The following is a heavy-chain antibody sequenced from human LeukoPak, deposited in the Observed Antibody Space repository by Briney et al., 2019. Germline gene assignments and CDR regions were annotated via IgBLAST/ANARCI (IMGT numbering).Heavy chain of an antibody. V-gene: IGHV1-18*01. CDR2: ISAYNGNT. J-gene: IGHJ6*02. CDR3: ARVSPTDCYYGMDV. CDR1: GYTFTSYG. D-gene: IGHD2-21*01. Sequence: GASVKLSCTASGYTFTSYGISWVRQAPGQGLEWMGWISAYNGNTNYAQKLQGRLTMTTDASTTTDYMELKSLRSDATAVSYCARVSPTDCYYGMDVWGQGTTVTVSS.